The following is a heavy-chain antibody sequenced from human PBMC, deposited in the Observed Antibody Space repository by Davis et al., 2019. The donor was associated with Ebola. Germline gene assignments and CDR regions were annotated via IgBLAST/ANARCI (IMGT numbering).Heavy chain of an antibody. J-gene: IGHJ5*02. V-gene: IGHV3-72*01. CDR2: ARRKVDNYDT. CDR3: ARDLGFNWFDP. Sequence: GGSLRLSCAASGFTFSDHYMDWVRQAPGRGLEWVGRARRKVDNYDTEYAASVKGRFIISRDNAKNSLYLQMNSLRAEDTAVYYCARDLGFNWFDPWGQGTLVTVSS. CDR1: GFTFSDHY.